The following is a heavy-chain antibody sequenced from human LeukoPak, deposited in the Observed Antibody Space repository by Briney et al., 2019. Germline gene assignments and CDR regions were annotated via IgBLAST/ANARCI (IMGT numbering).Heavy chain of an antibody. V-gene: IGHV3-9*01. CDR2: ISWNSGSI. D-gene: IGHD5-18*01. Sequence: GGSLRLSCAASGFTFEDYAMHWVRQAPGKGLEWVSGISWNSGSIGYADSVKGRFTISRDNAKNSLYLKMNSLRAADTALYYCARDFRQLWLRTFDYWGQGTLVTVSS. J-gene: IGHJ4*02. CDR1: GFTFEDYA. CDR3: ARDFRQLWLRTFDY.